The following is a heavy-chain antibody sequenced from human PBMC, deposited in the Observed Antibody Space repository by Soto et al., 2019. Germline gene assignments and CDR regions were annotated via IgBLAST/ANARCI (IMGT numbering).Heavy chain of an antibody. Sequence: EVQLVESGGGLVQPGGSLRLSCAASGFTFSSYWMHWVRQAPGKGLVWVSRINSDGSSTSYADSVKGRFTISRDNAKNTLYLQMNSLRAEETAVYYCARYPIAAAGTNYYYYMDVWGKGTTVTVSS. CDR1: GFTFSSYW. J-gene: IGHJ6*03. CDR2: INSDGSST. CDR3: ARYPIAAAGTNYYYYMDV. V-gene: IGHV3-74*01. D-gene: IGHD6-13*01.